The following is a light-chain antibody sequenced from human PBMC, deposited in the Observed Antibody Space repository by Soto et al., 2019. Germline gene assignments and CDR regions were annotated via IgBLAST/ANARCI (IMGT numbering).Light chain of an antibody. J-gene: IGKJ2*01. CDR1: QGIANY. CDR3: QQYDDLLPT. CDR2: DAS. V-gene: IGKV1-33*01. Sequence: DIQMTQSPSSLSASVGDRVTITCQARQGIANYLNWYQQKPGKAPKVLIYDASTLEKGVPSRFSGSGSGTDFTFTISSLQPEDIATYYCQQYDDLLPTFGQGTKLEIK.